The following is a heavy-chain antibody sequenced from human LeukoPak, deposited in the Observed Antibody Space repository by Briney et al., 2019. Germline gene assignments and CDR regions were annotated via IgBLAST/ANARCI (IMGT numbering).Heavy chain of an antibody. V-gene: IGHV3-30*02. CDR2: IRYDGSNR. J-gene: IGHJ6*03. CDR3: PRGASGYSAFWSGPTHYYYYYLDV. Sequence: GGSLRLSCSASGCTFNTYGRHWVRQAPGRGLEWVAFIRYDGSNRYFAYSVRGRFTISRDNAKNSLYLQMNSLRAEATAVHYCPRGASGYSAFWSGPTHYYYYYLDVWGKGTTVTVSS. D-gene: IGHD3-3*01. CDR1: GCTFNTYG.